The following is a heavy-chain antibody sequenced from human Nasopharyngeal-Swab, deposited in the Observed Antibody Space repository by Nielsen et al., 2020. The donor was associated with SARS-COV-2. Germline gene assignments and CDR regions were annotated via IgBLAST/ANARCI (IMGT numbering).Heavy chain of an antibody. V-gene: IGHV3-48*03. CDR2: ISSSGSTI. J-gene: IGHJ3*02. CDR3: ATSLLLNAFDI. Sequence: GESLKISCAASGFTFSSYEMNWVRQAPGKGLEWVSYISSSGSTIYYADSVKGRFTISRDNAKNSLYLQMSSLRAEDTAVYYCATSLLLNAFDIWGQGTMVTVSS. D-gene: IGHD2/OR15-2a*01. CDR1: GFTFSSYE.